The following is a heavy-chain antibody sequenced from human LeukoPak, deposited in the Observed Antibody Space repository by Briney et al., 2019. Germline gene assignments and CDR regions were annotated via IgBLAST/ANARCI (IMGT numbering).Heavy chain of an antibody. Sequence: SGPTLVKPTQTLTLTCTFSGFSLSTSGVGVGWIRQPPGKALEWLALIYWDDDKRYSPSLKSRLTITKDTSKNQVVLTMTNMDPVDTATYYYAHSRSELRYFDWLLWGLFDYWGQGTLVTVSS. CDR1: GFSLSTSGVG. J-gene: IGHJ4*02. CDR2: IYWDDDK. V-gene: IGHV2-5*02. CDR3: AHSRSELRYFDWLLWGLFDY. D-gene: IGHD3-9*01.